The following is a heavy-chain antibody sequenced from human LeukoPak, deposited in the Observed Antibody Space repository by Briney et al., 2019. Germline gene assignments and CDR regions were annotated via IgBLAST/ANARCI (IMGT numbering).Heavy chain of an antibody. J-gene: IGHJ4*02. CDR3: ARAGFYYDASYSDY. CDR2: ISSSDNSI. Sequence: GGSLRLSCAASGFTFSSYNMNWVRQAPGKGLEWVSSISSSDNSIYYADSVKGRFTISRDNTKNSLYLQVNSLRAEDTAVYYCARAGFYYDASYSDYWGQGALVTVSS. D-gene: IGHD3-3*01. V-gene: IGHV3-21*01. CDR1: GFTFSSYN.